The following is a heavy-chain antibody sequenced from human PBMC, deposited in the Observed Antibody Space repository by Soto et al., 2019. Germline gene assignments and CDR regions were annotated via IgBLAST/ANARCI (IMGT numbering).Heavy chain of an antibody. CDR3: ATSRWGSGSYGFDAFDI. J-gene: IGHJ3*02. CDR1: GYTLTELS. D-gene: IGHD3-10*01. CDR2: FDAEDGET. V-gene: IGHV1-24*01. Sequence: ASVKVSCKVSGYTLTELSMHWVRQAPGKGLEWMGGFDAEDGETIYAQKFQGRVTMTEDTSTDTAYMELSSLRSEDTAVYYCATSRWGSGSYGFDAFDIWGQGTLVTVSS.